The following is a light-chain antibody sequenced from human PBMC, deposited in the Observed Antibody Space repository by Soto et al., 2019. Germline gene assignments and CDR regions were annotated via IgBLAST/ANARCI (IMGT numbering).Light chain of an antibody. CDR2: DVS. CDR1: SSDVGGYNY. Sequence: QSALTQPASVSGSPGQSITISCTGTSSDVGGYNYVSWYQQHPGKAPKLMIYDVSNRPSGVSNRFSGSKSDNTASLTISGLQAEDEADYYCSSYTSSSTLDPYVFGTGTKLTVL. V-gene: IGLV2-14*01. J-gene: IGLJ1*01. CDR3: SSYTSSSTLDPYV.